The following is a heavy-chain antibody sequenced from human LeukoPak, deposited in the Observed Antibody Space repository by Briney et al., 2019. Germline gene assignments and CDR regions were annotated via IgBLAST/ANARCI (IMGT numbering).Heavy chain of an antibody. Sequence: SETLSLTCTVSGNSISSGDNYWSWIRQPAGKGLEWVGRIYTSGSTNYNPSLKSRVTISGDTSKNQFSLKLSSVTAADTAVYYCARGSLFYDYVWGSYRPKGGIDYWGQGTLVTVSS. CDR2: IYTSGST. CDR3: ARGSLFYDYVWGSYRPKGGIDY. CDR1: GNSISSGDNY. V-gene: IGHV4-61*02. J-gene: IGHJ4*02. D-gene: IGHD3-16*02.